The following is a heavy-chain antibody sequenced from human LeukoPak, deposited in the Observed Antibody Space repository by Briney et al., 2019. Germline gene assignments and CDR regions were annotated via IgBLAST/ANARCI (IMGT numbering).Heavy chain of an antibody. D-gene: IGHD6-13*01. V-gene: IGHV3-23*01. CDR2: ISGNGGTT. CDR1: GLTFSTYA. Sequence: PGGSLRLSCAASGLTFSTYAMSWVRQAPGKGLEWVSTISGNGGTTYYADSVKGGFTISRDNSKNTLYLQMNSLRVEDTAVYYCAKPPPDSSSWLFDYWGQGTLVTVSS. CDR3: AKPPPDSSSWLFDY. J-gene: IGHJ4*02.